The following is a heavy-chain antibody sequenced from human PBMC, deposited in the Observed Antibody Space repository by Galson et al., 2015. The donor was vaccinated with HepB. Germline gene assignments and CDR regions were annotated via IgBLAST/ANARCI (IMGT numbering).Heavy chain of an antibody. CDR3: ANGEPWEGGMDV. CDR1: GFIFSSYA. CDR2: ISGSGSTT. J-gene: IGHJ6*02. D-gene: IGHD1-26*01. Sequence: SLRLSCAASGFIFSSYAMSWVRQAPGKGLGWVSTISGSGSTTYYADSVRGRFTISRDNSKNTLYLQMNSLRAEDTAVYYRANGEPWEGGMDVWGQGTTVTVSS. V-gene: IGHV3-23*01.